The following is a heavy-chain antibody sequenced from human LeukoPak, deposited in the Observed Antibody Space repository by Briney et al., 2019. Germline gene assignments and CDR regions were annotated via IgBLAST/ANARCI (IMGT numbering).Heavy chain of an antibody. CDR1: GFTFSNYW. J-gene: IGHJ3*01. D-gene: IGHD5-24*01. V-gene: IGHV3-7*01. CDR3: GNHAFNSGADAFDV. CDR2: INPVGSGK. Sequence: GGSLRFSCAASGFTFSNYWMSWVRQAPGKGLEWVAYINPVGSGKNYVDSVKGRFTISTDNAKNSLYMETNSLRGADTALYYCGNHAFNSGADAFDVWGDGRVVTVSS.